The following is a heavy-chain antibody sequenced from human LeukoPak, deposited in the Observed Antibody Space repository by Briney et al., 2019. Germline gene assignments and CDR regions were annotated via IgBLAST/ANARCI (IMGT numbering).Heavy chain of an antibody. J-gene: IGHJ6*04. CDR2: INWNGVST. CDR1: GFTFDGYG. CDR3: ARLVRGAATDGDV. D-gene: IGHD2-15*01. Sequence: RPGGSLRLSCAASGFTFDGYGMSWVRQAPGKGLEWVSGINWNGVSTGYADSVKGRFTISRDNAKNSLYLQMNRLRAEDTALYYCARLVRGAATDGDVWGKGTTVTVSS. V-gene: IGHV3-20*04.